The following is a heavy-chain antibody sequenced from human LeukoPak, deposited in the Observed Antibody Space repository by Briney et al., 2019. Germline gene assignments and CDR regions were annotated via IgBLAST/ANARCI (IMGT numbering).Heavy chain of an antibody. Sequence: PGGSLRLSCAASGFTFSSYAMSWVRQAPRKGLEWVSAISGSGGSTYYADSVKGRFTISRDNAKNSLYLQMNSLRAEDTALYYCAKDFGRVRQWLVSSWGQGTLVTVSS. J-gene: IGHJ4*02. CDR1: GFTFSSYA. D-gene: IGHD6-19*01. CDR3: AKDFGRVRQWLVSS. CDR2: ISGSGGST. V-gene: IGHV3-23*01.